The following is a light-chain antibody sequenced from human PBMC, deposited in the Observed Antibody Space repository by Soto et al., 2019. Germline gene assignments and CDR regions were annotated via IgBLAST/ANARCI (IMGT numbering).Light chain of an antibody. CDR3: QQYDKWPRT. CDR1: QSVSSY. V-gene: IGKV3-11*01. CDR2: DAS. Sequence: EIVLTQSPGTLSLSPVERATLSCMASQSVSSYLAWYQQKPGQAPRLLIYDASNRATGIPARFSGSGSGTDFTLTISSLEPEDFAVYHCQQYDKWPRTFGQGTKVDIK. J-gene: IGKJ1*01.